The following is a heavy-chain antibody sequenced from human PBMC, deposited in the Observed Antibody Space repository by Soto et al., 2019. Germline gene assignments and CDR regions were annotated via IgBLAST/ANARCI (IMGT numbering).Heavy chain of an antibody. CDR1: GGSFSGYY. Sequence: QVQLQQWGAGLLKPSETLSLTCAVYGGSFSGYYWSWIRQPPGKGLEWIGEINHSGSTNYNPSHKGRGNITRDPAQNQVFPELSSVTAADTGVYYCARGGGYSSSWVPFDYWGQGTLVTVSS. V-gene: IGHV4-34*01. D-gene: IGHD6-13*01. CDR2: INHSGST. CDR3: ARGGGYSSSWVPFDY. J-gene: IGHJ4*02.